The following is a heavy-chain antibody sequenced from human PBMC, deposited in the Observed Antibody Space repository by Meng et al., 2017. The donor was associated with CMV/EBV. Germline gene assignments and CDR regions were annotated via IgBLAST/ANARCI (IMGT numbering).Heavy chain of an antibody. D-gene: IGHD3-10*01. CDR3: AGTMVRGVILYYGMDV. CDR1: GFTFSSYS. Sequence: GESLKISCAASGFTFSSYSMNWVRQAPGKGLEWVSSISSSSSYIYYADSVKGRFTISRDNAKNSLYLQMNSLRAEDTAVYYCAGTMVRGVILYYGMDVWGQGTTVTVSS. J-gene: IGHJ6*02. CDR2: ISSSSSYI. V-gene: IGHV3-21*01.